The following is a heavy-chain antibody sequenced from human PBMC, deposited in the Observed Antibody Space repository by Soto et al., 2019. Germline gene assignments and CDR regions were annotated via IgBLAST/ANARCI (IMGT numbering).Heavy chain of an antibody. CDR2: IYYTEIT. J-gene: IGHJ4*02. CDR1: GDSITSGDYY. V-gene: IGHV4-30-4*01. CDR3: TRRHSSPQFGTAGWL. D-gene: IGHD6-6*01. Sequence: PSETLSLTCIVSGDSITSGDYYWSWIRQPPGKGLEWIGHIYYTEITYYNPSLQSRVTISLDTSRTQFSLQLTSVTAADTAVYYYTRRHSSPQFGTAGWLWGQGALVTVS.